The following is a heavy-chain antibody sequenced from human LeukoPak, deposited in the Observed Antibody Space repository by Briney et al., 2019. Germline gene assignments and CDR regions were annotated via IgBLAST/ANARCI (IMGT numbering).Heavy chain of an antibody. D-gene: IGHD3-3*01. CDR1: GGSISSYH. Sequence: SETLSLTCTISGGSISSYHWSWIRQPAGKGLEWIGRVYTSGSTNYNPSLKSRVTMSVDTYKSQFSLKLSSVTAADTAVYYCAALSGYYAFDIWGQGTMVTVSS. CDR2: VYTSGST. J-gene: IGHJ3*02. V-gene: IGHV4-4*07. CDR3: AALSGYYAFDI.